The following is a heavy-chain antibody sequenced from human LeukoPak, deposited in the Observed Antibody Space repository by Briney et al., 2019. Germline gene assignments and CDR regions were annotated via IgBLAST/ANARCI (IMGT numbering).Heavy chain of an antibody. Sequence: HSQTLSLTCAISGDSVSSNSVTWNWIRQSPSRGLEWLGRTYYRSTWYNDYAVSVRGRITVNPDTSKNQFSLRLNSVTPEDTAVYYCARRLTQYDCFDPWGQGILVTVSS. CDR3: ARRLTQYDCFDP. J-gene: IGHJ5*02. D-gene: IGHD2-2*01. V-gene: IGHV6-1*01. CDR1: GDSVSSNSVT. CDR2: TYYRSTWYN.